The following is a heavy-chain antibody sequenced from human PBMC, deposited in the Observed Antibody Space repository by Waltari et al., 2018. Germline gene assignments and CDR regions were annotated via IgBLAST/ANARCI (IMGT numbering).Heavy chain of an antibody. V-gene: IGHV3-53*01. D-gene: IGHD5-18*01. CDR2: IDASENL. CDR1: GFAVNTYY. CDR3: ARVNRLQGYSFGYFFDL. J-gene: IGHJ4*02. Sequence: EVQLMESGGRLIHPGGSLRLSCSAPGFAVNTYYMTWVRQPPGKGLEWVSRIDASENLYYTTSVKGRFAISRDNSKNTVHLQMDRLTDEDTALYFCARVNRLQGYSFGYFFDLWGQGTHVTVSS.